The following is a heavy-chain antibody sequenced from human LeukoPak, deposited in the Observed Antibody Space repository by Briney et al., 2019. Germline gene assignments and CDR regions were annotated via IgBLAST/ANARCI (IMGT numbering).Heavy chain of an antibody. Sequence: PSETLSLTCAVYGGSFSGYYWSWIRQPPGKGLEWIGEINHSGSTNYNPSLKSRVTISVDTSKNQFSLKLSSVTAADTAVYYCARMGIAVAGSRRPRNYYFDYWGQGTLVTVSS. J-gene: IGHJ4*02. CDR3: ARMGIAVAGSRRPRNYYFDY. CDR1: GGSFSGYY. CDR2: INHSGST. V-gene: IGHV4-34*01. D-gene: IGHD6-19*01.